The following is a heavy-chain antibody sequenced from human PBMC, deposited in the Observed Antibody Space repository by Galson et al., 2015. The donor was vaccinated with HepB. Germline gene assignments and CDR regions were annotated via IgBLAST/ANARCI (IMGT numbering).Heavy chain of an antibody. CDR3: ARASSDFWSGYPPYYYYYMDV. CDR1: GGSFIDYY. Sequence: ETLSLTCAVYGGSFIDYYWRWIRQPPGKGLEWIGEINHSGSTNYNPSLKSRVTISVDTSKNQFSLKLSSVTAADTAMYYCARASSDFWSGYPPYYYYYMDVWGKGTTVTVSS. V-gene: IGHV4-34*01. D-gene: IGHD3-3*01. CDR2: INHSGST. J-gene: IGHJ6*03.